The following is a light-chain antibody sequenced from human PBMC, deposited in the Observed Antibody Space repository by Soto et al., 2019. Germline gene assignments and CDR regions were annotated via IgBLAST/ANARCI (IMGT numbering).Light chain of an antibody. CDR3: QAWDSRTAGV. Sequence: SYELTQPPSVSVSPGQTASITCSGDKLGDKYACWHQQKPGQSPVLVIYQDSKRPSGIPERFSGSNSGNTATLTISGTQAMDEADYYCQAWDSRTAGVFGTGTKVTVL. CDR1: KLGDKY. J-gene: IGLJ1*01. V-gene: IGLV3-1*01. CDR2: QDS.